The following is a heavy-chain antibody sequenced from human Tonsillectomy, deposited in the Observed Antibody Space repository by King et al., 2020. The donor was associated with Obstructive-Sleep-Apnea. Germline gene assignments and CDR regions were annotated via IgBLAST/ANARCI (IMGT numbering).Heavy chain of an antibody. D-gene: IGHD2-15*01. CDR2: IKSKTDGGAT. CDR3: TVASAHALDY. Sequence: VQLVESGGGLVKPGGSLRLSCAASGFTFSNAWMSWVRQVPGKGLEWVGRIKSKTDGGATDYAAPVKGRFTISRDDSKNTLYLQMNSLKTEDKAVYYCTVASAHALDYWGQGTLVTVSS. V-gene: IGHV3-15*01. J-gene: IGHJ4*02. CDR1: GFTFSNAW.